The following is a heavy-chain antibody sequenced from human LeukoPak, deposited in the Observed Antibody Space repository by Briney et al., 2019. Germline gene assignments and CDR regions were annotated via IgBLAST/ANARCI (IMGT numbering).Heavy chain of an antibody. D-gene: IGHD3-22*01. CDR3: ARGLRDSIGYYKDY. Sequence: ASVKVSCKASGYTFTSYDINWVRQATGQGLEWMGWMNPNSGNTGYAQKFQGRVTMTRNTSISTAYMELSSLRSEDTAVYYCARGLRDSIGYYKDYWGQGTLVTVSS. V-gene: IGHV1-8*01. CDR2: MNPNSGNT. J-gene: IGHJ4*02. CDR1: GYTFTSYD.